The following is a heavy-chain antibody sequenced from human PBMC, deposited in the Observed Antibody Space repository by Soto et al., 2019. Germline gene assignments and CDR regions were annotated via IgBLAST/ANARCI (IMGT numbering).Heavy chain of an antibody. CDR3: TRDWEITVSTWSFGGF. J-gene: IGHJ4*02. V-gene: IGHV1-69*08. CDR1: GGTFNPYT. Sequence: QVQLVQSGAEAKKPGSSVKVSCKASGGTFNPYTINWVRQAPGQGLEWMGRIIPFHGVTNYAQKFQARVTITADKSTSTAYMELSGLRFEDTAMYYCTRDWEITVSTWSFGGFWGRGTLVTVSS. CDR2: IIPFHGVT. D-gene: IGHD3-10*01.